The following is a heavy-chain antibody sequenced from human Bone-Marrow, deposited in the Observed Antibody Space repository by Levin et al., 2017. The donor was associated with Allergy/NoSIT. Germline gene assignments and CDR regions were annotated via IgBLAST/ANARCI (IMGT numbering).Heavy chain of an antibody. CDR3: ARRNPTTVTTGGAFDI. V-gene: IGHV4-39*01. Sequence: PSQTLSLTCTVSGGSISSSSYYWGWIRQPPGKGLEWIGSIYYSGSTYYNPSLKSRVTISVDTSKNQFSLKLSSVTAADTAVYYCARRNPTTVTTGGAFDIWGQGTMVTVSS. D-gene: IGHD4-17*01. CDR2: IYYSGST. CDR1: GGSISSSSYY. J-gene: IGHJ3*02.